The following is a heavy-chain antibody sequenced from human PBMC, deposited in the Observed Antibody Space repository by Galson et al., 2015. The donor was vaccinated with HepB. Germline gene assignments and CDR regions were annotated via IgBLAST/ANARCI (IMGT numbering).Heavy chain of an antibody. CDR3: ARVEYCSGGSCFYYFDS. CDR2: TYQTGST. D-gene: IGHD2-15*01. CDR1: GYSISSGYY. J-gene: IGHJ4*02. V-gene: IGHV4-38-2*02. Sequence: LSLTCTVSGYSISSGYYWGWIRQPPGKGLEWIGSTYQTGSTYYNPSLKSRVTISVDTSRNQFSLRLTSVTAADTALYYCARVEYCSGGSCFYYFDSWGQGTLVTVSS.